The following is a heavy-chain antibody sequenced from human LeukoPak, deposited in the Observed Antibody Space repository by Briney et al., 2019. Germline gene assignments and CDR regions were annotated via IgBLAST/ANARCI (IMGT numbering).Heavy chain of an antibody. J-gene: IGHJ5*02. D-gene: IGHD3-3*01. CDR1: GFTFSSYNM. Sequence: GSLRLSCAASGFTFSSYNMNWVRQPPGKGLEWIGEIYHSGSTNYNPSLKSRVTISVDKSKNQFSLKLSSVTAADTAVYYCAREADFVWFDPWGQGTLVTVSS. CDR2: IYHSGST. CDR3: AREADFVWFDP. V-gene: IGHV4-4*02.